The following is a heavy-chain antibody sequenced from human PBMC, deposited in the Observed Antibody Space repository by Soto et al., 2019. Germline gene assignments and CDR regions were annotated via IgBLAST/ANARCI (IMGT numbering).Heavy chain of an antibody. V-gene: IGHV4-34*01. Sequence: QVQLKQWGAGLLKPSETLSLTCVVYGGSFSGYYWSWFRQPPVKGLEWRGEINHSGSTNDNPSLKSRVTMSADTSKGQFSLKLSAVTAADTAVYYCARGRCSATYCYSNFDSWGQGTLVTVSS. CDR3: ARGRCSATYCYSNFDS. D-gene: IGHD2-15*01. J-gene: IGHJ4*02. CDR1: GGSFSGYY. CDR2: INHSGST.